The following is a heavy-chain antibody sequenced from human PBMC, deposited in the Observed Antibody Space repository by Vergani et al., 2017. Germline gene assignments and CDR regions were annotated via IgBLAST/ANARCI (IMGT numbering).Heavy chain of an antibody. V-gene: IGHV2-5*02. D-gene: IGHD1-26*01. CDR2: IYWDDDK. CDR1: GFSLSTSGVG. J-gene: IGHJ3*02. Sequence: QITLKESGPTLVKPTQTLTLTCTFSGFSLSTSGVGVGWIRQPPGKALEWLALIYWDDDKRYSPSLKSRLTITKDTSKNQVVLTMTNMDPVDTATYYCAHSLIVGATTDDAFDIWGQGTMVTVSS. CDR3: AHSLIVGATTDDAFDI.